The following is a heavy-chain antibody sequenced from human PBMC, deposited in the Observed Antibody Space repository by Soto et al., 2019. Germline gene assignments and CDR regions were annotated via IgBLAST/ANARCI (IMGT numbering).Heavy chain of an antibody. D-gene: IGHD5-18*01. CDR2: ISGSGGST. Sequence: LRLSCAASGFAFSGFAMSWVRQAPGKGLEWVSGISGSGGSTYYADSVKGRFTISRDKSKDTLYLQMNSLRAEDTAVYYCAKDSGDTALAWGQGTPVTVSS. V-gene: IGHV3-23*01. J-gene: IGHJ5*02. CDR1: GFAFSGFA. CDR3: AKDSGDTALA.